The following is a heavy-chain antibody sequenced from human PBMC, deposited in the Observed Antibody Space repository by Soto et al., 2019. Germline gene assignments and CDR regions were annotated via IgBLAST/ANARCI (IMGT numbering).Heavy chain of an antibody. CDR2: ISYDGSNK. D-gene: IGHD3-10*01. J-gene: IGHJ4*02. CDR3: APWFGAFHY. CDR1: GFTFSSYG. Sequence: SGGGVVPPGRSLRLSCAASGFTFSSYGMHWVRQAPGKGLEWVAVISYDGSNKYYADSVKGRFTISRDNSKNTLYLQMNSLRAEDTAVYYCAPWFGAFHYWGQGTLVTVSS. V-gene: IGHV3-30*03.